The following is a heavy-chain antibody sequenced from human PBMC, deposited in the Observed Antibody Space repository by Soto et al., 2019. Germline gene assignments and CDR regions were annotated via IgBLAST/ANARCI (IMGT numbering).Heavy chain of an antibody. Sequence: GASVKVSCKASGYTFTSYGISWVRQAPGQGLEWMGWISAYNGNTNYAQKLQGRVTMTTDTSTSTAYMELRSLRSDDTAVYYCARESASIAARRGDYYYYYYMDVWGKGTTVTVSS. V-gene: IGHV1-18*01. D-gene: IGHD6-6*01. CDR2: ISAYNGNT. J-gene: IGHJ6*03. CDR3: ARESASIAARRGDYYYYYYMDV. CDR1: GYTFTSYG.